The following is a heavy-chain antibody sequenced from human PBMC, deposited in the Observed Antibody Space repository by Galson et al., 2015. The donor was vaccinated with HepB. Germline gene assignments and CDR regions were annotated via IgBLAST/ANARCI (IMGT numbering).Heavy chain of an antibody. D-gene: IGHD3-22*01. CDR2: IKSKTDGGTT. J-gene: IGHJ6*02. CDR1: GFTFSNAW. Sequence: SLRLSCAASGFTFSNAWMNWVRQAPGKGLEWVGRIKSKTDGGTTDYAAPVKGRFTISRDDSKNTLYLQMNSLKTEDTAVYYCTTGSHYYDSSGYYLYYYYYGMDVWGQGTTVTVSS. V-gene: IGHV3-15*07. CDR3: TTGSHYYDSSGYYLYYYYYGMDV.